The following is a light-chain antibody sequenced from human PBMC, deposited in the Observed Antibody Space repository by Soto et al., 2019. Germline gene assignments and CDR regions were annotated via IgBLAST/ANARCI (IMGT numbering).Light chain of an antibody. V-gene: IGKV3-15*01. CDR1: QSVSSN. CDR3: QQYNNWPPVT. CDR2: GAS. Sequence: EIVMTQSPATLSVSPGERATLSCRASQSVSSNLVWYQQKRGQAPRLLIYGASTRATGIPARFSGSGSGTEFTLTISSLQSEDFAVYYCQQYNNWPPVTFGQGTKLEIK. J-gene: IGKJ2*01.